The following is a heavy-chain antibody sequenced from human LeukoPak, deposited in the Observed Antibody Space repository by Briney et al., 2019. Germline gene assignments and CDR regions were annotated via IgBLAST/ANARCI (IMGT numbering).Heavy chain of an antibody. Sequence: GGSLRLSCAASGFTFDDYAMHWVRQAPGKGLEWVSGIHRDGNNINYADFVQGRFTVSRDNAKNTLYLQMHSLRVEDTAMYYCARGLRDRYGMDVWGQGTTVTVSS. CDR1: GFTFDDYA. CDR3: ARGLRDRYGMDV. J-gene: IGHJ6*02. CDR2: IHRDGNNI. V-gene: IGHV3-9*01.